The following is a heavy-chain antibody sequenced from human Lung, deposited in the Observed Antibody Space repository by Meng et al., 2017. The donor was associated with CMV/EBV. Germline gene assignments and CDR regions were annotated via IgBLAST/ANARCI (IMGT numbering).Heavy chain of an antibody. Sequence: GGSLRLSCAVSGFTFSSHTMHWVRQAPGKGLEWVAVISNDGTKKYYGDSVKGRFTISRDNSKSTLFLQMSSLRAEDTGVYFCARDQHYIVTSYLYGMDVWGQGTTVTVSS. CDR1: GFTFSSHT. CDR3: ARDQHYIVTSYLYGMDV. V-gene: IGHV3-30*04. D-gene: IGHD1-26*01. J-gene: IGHJ6*02. CDR2: ISNDGTKK.